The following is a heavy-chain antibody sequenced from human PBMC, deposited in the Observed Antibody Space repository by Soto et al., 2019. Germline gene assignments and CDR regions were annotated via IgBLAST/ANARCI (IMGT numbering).Heavy chain of an antibody. J-gene: IGHJ3*02. CDR2: TYEGGNT. CDR3: VRRSPEDAFDI. V-gene: IGHV4-30-2*01. Sequence: QLQLQESGSGLVKPSQTLSLTCAVSGGSIISGGYSWSWIRQPPGKGLQWIGHTYEGGNTYYTQFIESRVAITKDMSLSQFSLRVSSVTAADRAVYYCVRRSPEDAFDIWGQGTMVTVSP. CDR1: GGSIISGGYS.